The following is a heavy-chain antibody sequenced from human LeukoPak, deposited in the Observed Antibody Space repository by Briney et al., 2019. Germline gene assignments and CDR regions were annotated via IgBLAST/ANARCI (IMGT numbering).Heavy chain of an antibody. V-gene: IGHV3-53*01. Sequence: GGSLRLSCSASGFTVSSNYMSWVRQAPGKGLEWVSVIYSGSSTYYADSVKGRFTISRDNSKNTLYLQMNSLRAEDTAVYYCARSPILRLRIDCWGQRTLVTVSS. CDR3: ARSPILRLRIDC. J-gene: IGHJ4*02. CDR2: IYSGSST. CDR1: GFTVSSNY. D-gene: IGHD2-8*01.